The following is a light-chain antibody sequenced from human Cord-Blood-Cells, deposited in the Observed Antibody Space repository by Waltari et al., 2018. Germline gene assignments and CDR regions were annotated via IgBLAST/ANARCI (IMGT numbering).Light chain of an antibody. Sequence: ELVLTPSPGTLSLSPGERATLSCRASQSVSSSYLAWYQQKPGQAPRPLIYGASSRATGIPDRFSGSGSGTDFTLTISRLEPEDFAVYYCQQYGSSPLTFGGGTKVEIK. V-gene: IGKV3-20*01. CDR2: GAS. J-gene: IGKJ4*01. CDR3: QQYGSSPLT. CDR1: QSVSSSY.